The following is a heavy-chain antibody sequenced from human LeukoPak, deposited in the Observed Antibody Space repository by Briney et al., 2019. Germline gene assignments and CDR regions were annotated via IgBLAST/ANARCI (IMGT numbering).Heavy chain of an antibody. CDR2: INHSGST. CDR3: ARVDYGDYSKDFDY. J-gene: IGHJ4*02. D-gene: IGHD4-17*01. V-gene: IGHV4-34*01. Sequence: SETLSLTRAVYGGSFSGYYWSWIRQPPGKGLEWIGEINHSGSTNYNPSLKSRVTMSVDTSKNQFSLKVNSMTAADTAVYYCARVDYGDYSKDFDYWAREPWSPSPQ. CDR1: GGSFSGYY.